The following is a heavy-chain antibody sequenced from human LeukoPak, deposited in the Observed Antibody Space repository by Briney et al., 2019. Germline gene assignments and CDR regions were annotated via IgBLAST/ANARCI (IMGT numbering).Heavy chain of an antibody. CDR1: GFSLRAYD. D-gene: IGHD3-10*01. CDR2: INGGGDIM. V-gene: IGHV3-23*01. CDR3: AMRDRGYGLDI. Sequence: GGSLRLSCAASGFSLRAYDLIWVRQAPGKGLDWVSIINGGGDIMMYEDSVKGRFTISRDNSKNTFYLQMNSLRVEDTAVYYCAMRDRGYGLDIWGQGTMVTVSS. J-gene: IGHJ3*02.